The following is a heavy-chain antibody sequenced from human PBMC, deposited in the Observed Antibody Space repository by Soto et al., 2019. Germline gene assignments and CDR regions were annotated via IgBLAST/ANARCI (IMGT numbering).Heavy chain of an antibody. CDR3: ARDRSNYYGMDV. Sequence: SETLSLTCTVSGGSISSYYWSWIRQPPGKGLEWIGYIYYSGSTNYNPSLKSRVTISVDTSKNQFSLKLSSVTAADTAVYYCARDRSNYYGMDVWGHGTTVTVSS. CDR1: GGSISSYY. V-gene: IGHV4-59*01. J-gene: IGHJ6*02. CDR2: IYYSGST.